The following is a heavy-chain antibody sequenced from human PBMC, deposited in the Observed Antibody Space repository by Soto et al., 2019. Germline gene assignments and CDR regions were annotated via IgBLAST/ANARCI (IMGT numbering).Heavy chain of an antibody. CDR3: AGQVGLLVTPVMRNYYYYYGMDV. CDR1: GGSFSGYY. D-gene: IGHD2-2*01. J-gene: IGHJ6*02. Sequence: SETLSLTCAVYGGSFSGYYWSWIRQPPGKGLEWVGEINHSGSTNYNPSLKSRVTMSVDTSKNQFSLKMSSVTAADTALYYCAGQVGLLVTPVMRNYYYYYGMDVWGQWTPVTVSS. CDR2: INHSGST. V-gene: IGHV4-34*01.